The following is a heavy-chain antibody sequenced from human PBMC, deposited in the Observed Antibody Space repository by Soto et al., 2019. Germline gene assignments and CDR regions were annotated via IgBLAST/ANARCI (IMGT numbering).Heavy chain of an antibody. D-gene: IGHD6-19*01. V-gene: IGHV3-9*01. CDR1: GFTFDDYA. Sequence: EVQLVESGGGLVQPGRSRRLSCAASGFTFDDYAMHWVRQAPGKGLEWVSGISWNSGRIGYADSVKGRFTISRDNAMKPRYLKMNGLRAEDTALEYCAREAGYYGMDVWGQGTTVTVSS. J-gene: IGHJ6*02. CDR3: AREAGYYGMDV. CDR2: ISWNSGRI.